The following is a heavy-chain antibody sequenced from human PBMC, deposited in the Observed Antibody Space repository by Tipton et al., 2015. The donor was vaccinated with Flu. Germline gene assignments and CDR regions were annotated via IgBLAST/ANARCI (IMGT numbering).Heavy chain of an antibody. D-gene: IGHD5-12*01. J-gene: IGHJ6*02. CDR2: MNPNSGNT. Sequence: QLVQSGAEVKKPGASVTVSCKASGYTFTSYDINWVRQATGQGLEWMGWMNPNSGNTGYAQKFQGRVTMTRNTSISTAYMELSSLRSEDTAVYYCARGYSGYDWGYYYYYGMDVWGQGTTVAVSS. CDR3: ARGYSGYDWGYYYYYGMDV. V-gene: IGHV1-8*01. CDR1: GYTFTSYD.